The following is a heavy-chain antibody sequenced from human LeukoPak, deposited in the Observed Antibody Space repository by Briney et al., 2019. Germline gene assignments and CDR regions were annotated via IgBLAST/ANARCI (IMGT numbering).Heavy chain of an antibody. D-gene: IGHD3-22*01. CDR1: GYTFTSYG. CDR3: ARDTMIVVVHYGMDV. V-gene: IGHV1-18*01. J-gene: IGHJ6*02. CDR2: ISAYNGNT. Sequence: GASVKVSCKASGYTFTSYGISWVRQAPGQGLEWMGWISAYNGNTNYAQKLQGRVTMTTDTSTSTAYMELRSLRSDDTAVYYCARDTMIVVVHYGMDVWGQGTTVTVSS.